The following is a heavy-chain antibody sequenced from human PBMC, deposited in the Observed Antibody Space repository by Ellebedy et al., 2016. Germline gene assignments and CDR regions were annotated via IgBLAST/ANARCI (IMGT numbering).Heavy chain of an antibody. J-gene: IGHJ6*02. CDR2: ISGGGDIT. CDR3: ARDPNIVLMVYAHMGMDV. V-gene: IGHV3-23*01. Sequence: GGSLRLSXAASGFTFSTFFMSWVRQAPGGGLEWVSTISGGGDITVSADSVKGRFTISRDSSKNSVYLRMYNLRVEDTAVYYCARDPNIVLMVYAHMGMDVWGQGTTVTVSS. CDR1: GFTFSTFF. D-gene: IGHD2-8*01.